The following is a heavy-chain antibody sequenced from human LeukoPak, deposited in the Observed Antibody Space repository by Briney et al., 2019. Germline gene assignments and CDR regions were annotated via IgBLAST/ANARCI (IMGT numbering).Heavy chain of an antibody. CDR1: GFTFSSYA. Sequence: PGRSLRLSCAASGFTFSSYAMHWVRQAPGKGLEWVAVISYDGSNKYYADSVKGRLTISRDNSKNTLYLQMDSLRAEDTAVYYCLTGDDAFDIWGQGTMVTVSS. CDR2: ISYDGSNK. CDR3: LTGDDAFDI. D-gene: IGHD7-27*01. J-gene: IGHJ3*02. V-gene: IGHV3-30*01.